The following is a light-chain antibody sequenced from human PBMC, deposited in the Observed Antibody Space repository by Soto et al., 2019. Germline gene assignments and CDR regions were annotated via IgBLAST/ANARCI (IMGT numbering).Light chain of an antibody. CDR1: QSITSW. CDR3: QQYHSYPLT. Sequence: DIQMTQSPSTLSASVGDRVTITCRASQSITSWLAGYQQKPGKSPKFLMYDASSLESRVPSRFSGSESGTEFTLTISSLQPGDFATYYCQQYHSYPLTFGGGTKVEIK. V-gene: IGKV1-5*01. CDR2: DAS. J-gene: IGKJ4*01.